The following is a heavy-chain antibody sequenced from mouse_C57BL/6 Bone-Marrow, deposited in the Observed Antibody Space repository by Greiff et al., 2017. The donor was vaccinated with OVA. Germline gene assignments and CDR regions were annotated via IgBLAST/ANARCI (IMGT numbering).Heavy chain of an antibody. D-gene: IGHD2-4*01. V-gene: IGHV1-26*01. CDR1: GYTFTDYY. Sequence: VQLQQSGPELVKPGASVKISCKASGYTFTDYYMNWVKQSHGKSLEWIGDINPNNGGTSYNQKFKGKATLTVDKSSSTAYMELRSLTSKDSAVYYCARVKVYYDYDVGDYFDYWGQGTTLTVSS. J-gene: IGHJ2*01. CDR3: ARVKVYYDYDVGDYFDY. CDR2: INPNNGGT.